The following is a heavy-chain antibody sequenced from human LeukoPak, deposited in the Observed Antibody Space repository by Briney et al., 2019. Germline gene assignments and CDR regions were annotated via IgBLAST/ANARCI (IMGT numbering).Heavy chain of an antibody. J-gene: IGHJ5*02. CDR1: GFTFSSYE. CDR3: ARDDWNQGLWFDP. D-gene: IGHD1-1*01. V-gene: IGHV3-48*03. CDR2: ISSSGSTI. Sequence: GGSLRLSCAASGFTFSSYEMNWARQAPGKGLEWVSYISSSGSTIYYADSVKGRFTISRDNAKNSLYLQMNSLRAEDTAVYYCARDDWNQGLWFDPWGQGTLVTVSS.